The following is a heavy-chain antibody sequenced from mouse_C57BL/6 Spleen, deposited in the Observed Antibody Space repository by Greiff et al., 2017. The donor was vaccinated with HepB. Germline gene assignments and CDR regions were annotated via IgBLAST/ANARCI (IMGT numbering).Heavy chain of an antibody. Sequence: LVESGAELVRPGASVKLSCTASGFNIKDDYMHWVKQRPEQGLEWIGWIDPENGDTEYASKFQGKATIRADTSSNTAYLQLSSLASEDTAVYYCILGAMDYWGQGTSVTVSS. CDR3: ILGAMDY. CDR2: IDPENGDT. V-gene: IGHV14-4*01. D-gene: IGHD4-1*01. CDR1: GFNIKDDY. J-gene: IGHJ4*01.